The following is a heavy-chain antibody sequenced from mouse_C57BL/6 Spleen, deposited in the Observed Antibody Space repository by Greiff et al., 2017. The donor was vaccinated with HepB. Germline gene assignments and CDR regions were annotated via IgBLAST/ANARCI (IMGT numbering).Heavy chain of an antibody. CDR3: TRVITTVVAFYYFDY. D-gene: IGHD1-1*01. Sequence: EVKVVESGGGLVQPGGSMKLSCAASGFTFSDAWMDWVRQSPEKGLEWVAEIRNKANNHATYYAESVKGRFTISRDDSKSSVYLQMNSLRAEDTGIYYCTRVITTVVAFYYFDYWGQGTTLTVSS. CDR1: GFTFSDAW. CDR2: IRNKANNHAT. V-gene: IGHV6-6*01. J-gene: IGHJ2*01.